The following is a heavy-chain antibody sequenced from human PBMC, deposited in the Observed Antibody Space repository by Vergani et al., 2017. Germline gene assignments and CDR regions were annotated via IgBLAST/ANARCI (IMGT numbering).Heavy chain of an antibody. CDR2: ISGSGGST. D-gene: IGHD4-23*01. Sequence: EVQLVESGGGLVQPGRSLRLSCAASGFTFDDYAMHWVRQAPGKGLEWVSAISGSGGSTYYADSVKGRFTISRDNSKNTLYLQMNSLRAEDTAVYYCAIASGGNSSPHFDCWGQGTLVTVSS. CDR3: AIASGGNSSPHFDC. J-gene: IGHJ4*02. CDR1: GFTFDDYA. V-gene: IGHV3-23*04.